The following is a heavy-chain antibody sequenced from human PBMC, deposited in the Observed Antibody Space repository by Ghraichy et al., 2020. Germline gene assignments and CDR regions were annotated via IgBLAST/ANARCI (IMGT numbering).Heavy chain of an antibody. Sequence: SETLSLTCTVSGGSISSSSYYWGWIRQPPGKGLEWIGSIYYSGSTYYNTSLKSRVTISVDTSKNQFSLKLSSVTAADTAVYYCARRHIAAAAPLGWFDPWGQGTLVTVSS. V-gene: IGHV4-39*01. CDR1: GGSISSSSYY. D-gene: IGHD6-13*01. CDR2: IYYSGST. J-gene: IGHJ5*02. CDR3: ARRHIAAAAPLGWFDP.